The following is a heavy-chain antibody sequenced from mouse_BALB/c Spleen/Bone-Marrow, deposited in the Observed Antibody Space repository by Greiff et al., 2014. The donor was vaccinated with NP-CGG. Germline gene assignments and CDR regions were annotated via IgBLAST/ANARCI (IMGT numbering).Heavy chain of an antibody. CDR3: ARHYGYVDAMDY. D-gene: IGHD1-2*01. CDR1: GITVSSYT. Sequence: EVKLMESGGGLVKPGESLKFSCAASGITVSSYTMSWVRQTPEKRLERVASITGGGTTYYPDSVKGRFTISRDNARNILYLQVSSLRSEDTAIYYCARHYGYVDAMDYWGQGTSVTVSS. CDR2: ITGGGTT. J-gene: IGHJ4*01. V-gene: IGHV5-6-5*01.